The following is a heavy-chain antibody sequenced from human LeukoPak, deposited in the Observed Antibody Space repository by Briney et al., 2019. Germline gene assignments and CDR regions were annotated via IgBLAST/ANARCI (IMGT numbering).Heavy chain of an antibody. V-gene: IGHV4-59*08. Sequence: SETLSLTCIVSGVSVRGYYWNWIRQPPGKGLEWIGDIFYSGNTNYNPSLKIRVTISLDTSKNQFSLRLSSVTAADTAVYYCARSWYGSGSYYNPPFDYWGQGTLVAVSS. CDR3: ARSWYGSGSYYNPPFDY. CDR1: GVSVRGYY. D-gene: IGHD3-10*01. CDR2: IFYSGNT. J-gene: IGHJ4*02.